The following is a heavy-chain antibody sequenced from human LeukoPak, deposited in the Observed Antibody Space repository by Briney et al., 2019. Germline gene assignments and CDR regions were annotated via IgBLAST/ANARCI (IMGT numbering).Heavy chain of an antibody. J-gene: IGHJ3*02. CDR2: TYYSGST. D-gene: IGHD6-19*01. Sequence: SETLSLTCTVSGGSISSNYYYWGWIRQPPGKGLEWIENTYYSGSTYYNPSLRSRVTISIDTSKNQFSLKVKSVTAADTAVYYCASASGLNDAFDIWGQGTMVIVSS. CDR1: GGSISSNYYY. CDR3: ASASGLNDAFDI. V-gene: IGHV4-39*07.